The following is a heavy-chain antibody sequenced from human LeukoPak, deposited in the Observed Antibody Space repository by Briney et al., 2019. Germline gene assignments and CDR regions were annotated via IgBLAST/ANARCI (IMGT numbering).Heavy chain of an antibody. CDR2: ISGSGGST. J-gene: IGHJ4*02. CDR3: AKDMYYDSSGPVFDY. V-gene: IGHV3-23*01. D-gene: IGHD3-22*01. Sequence: GGSLRLSCAASGFTFSNYAMSWVRQAPGRGLEWVSTISGSGGSTYYADSVKGRFTISRDNSKNTLYLQMNSLRAEDTAEDTAVYYCAKDMYYDSSGPVFDYWGQGTLVTVSS. CDR1: GFTFSNYA.